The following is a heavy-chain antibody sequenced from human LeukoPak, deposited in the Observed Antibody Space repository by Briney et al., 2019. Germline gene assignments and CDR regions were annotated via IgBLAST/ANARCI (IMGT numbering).Heavy chain of an antibody. CDR1: GGTFSSYA. D-gene: IGHD3-10*01. CDR3: ARSGYGSGSYYSAFDY. Sequence: SVKVSCKASGGTFSSYAISWVRQAPGQGLEWMGRIIPILGIANYAQKFQGRVTITADKSTSTAYMELSSLRAEDTAVYYCARSGYGSGSYYSAFDYWGQGTLVTVSS. CDR2: IIPILGIA. J-gene: IGHJ4*02. V-gene: IGHV1-69*04.